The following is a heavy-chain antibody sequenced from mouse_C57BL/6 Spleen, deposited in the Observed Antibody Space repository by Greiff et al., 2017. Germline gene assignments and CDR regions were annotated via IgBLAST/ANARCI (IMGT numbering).Heavy chain of an antibody. CDR1: GFTFTDYY. CDR2: IRNKANGYTT. CDR3: ARYGAMDY. V-gene: IGHV7-3*01. Sequence: EVNLVESGGGLVQPGGSLSLSCAASGFTFTDYYMSWVRQPPGKALEWLGFIRNKANGYTTEYSASVQGRFTISRDNYQIILYLHMNALRAEDSATYYCARYGAMDYWGQGTSVTVSS. J-gene: IGHJ4*01.